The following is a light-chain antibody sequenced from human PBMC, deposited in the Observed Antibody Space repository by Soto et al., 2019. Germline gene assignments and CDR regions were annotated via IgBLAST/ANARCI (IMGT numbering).Light chain of an antibody. J-gene: IGLJ3*02. V-gene: IGLV1-40*01. CDR3: CSYAGSTV. CDR2: GTS. CDR1: SSNLGANSD. Sequence: QSVLTQPPSVSGAPGQRVTISCTGSSSNLGANSDVHWYQQLAGAAPKLLIYGTSNRPSGVSDRFSGSKSGTSASLAITGLQAEDEADYYCCSYAGSTVFGGGTKLTVL.